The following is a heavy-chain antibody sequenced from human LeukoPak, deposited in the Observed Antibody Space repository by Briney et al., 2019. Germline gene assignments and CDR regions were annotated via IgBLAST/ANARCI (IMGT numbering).Heavy chain of an antibody. D-gene: IGHD7-27*01. CDR2: INHGGGT. J-gene: IGHJ4*02. CDR3: ARDRRRGPTGAFDY. CDR1: GGSFSDYF. V-gene: IGHV4-34*01. Sequence: PSETLSLTCAVYGGSFSDYFWNWIRQPPGKGLEWIGEINHGGGTRYNPSLKSRATISVDTSKDQFSLKLSSVTAADTAVYYCARDRRRGPTGAFDYWGQGTLVTVSS.